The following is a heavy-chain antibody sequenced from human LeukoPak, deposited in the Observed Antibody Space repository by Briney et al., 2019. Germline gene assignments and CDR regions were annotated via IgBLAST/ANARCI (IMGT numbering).Heavy chain of an antibody. CDR3: ARSGGPGTYHQLRYNWFDP. CDR2: ITTISHYI. CDR1: GFTLSDYH. J-gene: IGHJ5*02. D-gene: IGHD3-10*01. Sequence: GESLRLSCAASGFTLSDYHMNWVRQDPGKGLEWLSSITTISHYIYYAGAVRGRFTISRDNAKNSLYLQMNSLRGEDTAVYYCARSGGPGTYHQLRYNWFDPWGQGTLVTVSS. V-gene: IGHV3-21*01.